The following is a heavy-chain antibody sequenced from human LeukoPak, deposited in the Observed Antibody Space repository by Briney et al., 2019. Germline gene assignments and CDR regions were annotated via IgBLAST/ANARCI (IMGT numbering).Heavy chain of an antibody. V-gene: IGHV1-2*02. CDR3: ARDPVIVVVTASLGHYYYGMDV. Sequence: ASVKVFCKASGYTFTGYYMHWVRQAPGQGLEWMGWINPNSDGTNYAQKFQGRVTMARDTSISTAYMELSRLRSDDTAVYYCARDPVIVVVTASLGHYYYGMDVWGQGTTVTVSS. J-gene: IGHJ6*02. CDR2: INPNSDGT. CDR1: GYTFTGYY. D-gene: IGHD2-21*02.